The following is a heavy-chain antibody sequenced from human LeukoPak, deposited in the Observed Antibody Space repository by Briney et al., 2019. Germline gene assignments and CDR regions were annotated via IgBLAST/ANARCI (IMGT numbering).Heavy chain of an antibody. CDR1: GGTFSSYA. D-gene: IGHD3-10*01. Sequence: SVKVSCKASGGTFSSYAISWVRQAPGQGLEWMGGIIPIFGTANYAQKFQGRVTITTDESTSTAYMELNSLRAEDTAVYYCARSHGSGSRQKYGMDVWGQGTTVTVSS. V-gene: IGHV1-69*05. CDR2: IIPIFGTA. CDR3: ARSHGSGSRQKYGMDV. J-gene: IGHJ6*02.